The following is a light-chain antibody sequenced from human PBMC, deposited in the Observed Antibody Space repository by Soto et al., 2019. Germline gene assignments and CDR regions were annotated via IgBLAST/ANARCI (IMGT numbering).Light chain of an antibody. V-gene: IGKV1-5*03. CDR3: QQYRSYSPWT. CDR2: KAS. Sequence: DIQMTQSPSTLSASVGDRVTITCRASQSIGSWLAWYQQKPGKAPKLLIYKASSLESGVPSMFSSSGSGTKFTLTMSSLQPDDFASYYCQQYRSYSPWTFGQGTKVEVK. CDR1: QSIGSW. J-gene: IGKJ1*01.